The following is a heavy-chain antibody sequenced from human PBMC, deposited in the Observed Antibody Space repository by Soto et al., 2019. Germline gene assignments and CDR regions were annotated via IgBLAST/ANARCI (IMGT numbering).Heavy chain of an antibody. CDR1: GFTFSSYG. D-gene: IGHD5-18*01. CDR2: IWYDGSNK. Sequence: GGSLRLSCAASGFTFSSYGMHWVRQAPGKGLEWVAVIWYDGSNKYYADSVKGRFTISRDNSKNTLYLQMNSLRAEDTAVYYCARGYSYGSNFDYWGQGTLVTVSS. V-gene: IGHV3-33*01. J-gene: IGHJ4*02. CDR3: ARGYSYGSNFDY.